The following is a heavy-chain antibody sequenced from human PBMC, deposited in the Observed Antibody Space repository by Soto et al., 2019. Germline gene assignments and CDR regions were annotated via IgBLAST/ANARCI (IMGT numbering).Heavy chain of an antibody. V-gene: IGHV3-53*04. Sequence: EVQLVESGGGSVQPGGSLRLSCAASGFTVSSNYMSWVRQAPGKGLEWVSVIYSGGSTYYADSVKGRFTISRHNSKNTLYLQMNSLRAEDTAVYYCARNHQPLRYFDWSMDVWGQGTTVTVSS. CDR2: IYSGGST. CDR3: ARNHQPLRYFDWSMDV. CDR1: GFTVSSNY. J-gene: IGHJ6*02. D-gene: IGHD3-9*01.